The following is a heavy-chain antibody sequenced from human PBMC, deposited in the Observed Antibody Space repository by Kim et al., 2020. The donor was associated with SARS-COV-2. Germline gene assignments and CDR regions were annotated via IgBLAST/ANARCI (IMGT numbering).Heavy chain of an antibody. V-gene: IGHV1-69*13. Sequence: SVKVSCKASGGTFSSYAISWVRQAPGQGLEWMGGIIPIFGTANYAQKFQGRVTITADESTSTAYMELSSLRSEDTAVYYCARSGSYGSGSYYNDAFDIWGQGTMVTVSS. CDR1: GGTFSSYA. CDR3: ARSGSYGSGSYYNDAFDI. CDR2: IIPIFGTA. D-gene: IGHD3-10*01. J-gene: IGHJ3*02.